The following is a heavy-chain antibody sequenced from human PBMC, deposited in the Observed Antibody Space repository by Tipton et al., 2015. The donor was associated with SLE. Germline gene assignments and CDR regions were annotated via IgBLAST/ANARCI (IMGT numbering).Heavy chain of an antibody. Sequence: QLVQSGGGVVQPGGSLRLSCAASGFTFSDYGMNWVRQAPGKGLEWVALIWYDGANKYYADFVKGRFTISRDNSENSLHLQMNSRRAEDTAVYYCARGGVPLEFASSGYLDSWGQGTLVTVSS. CDR1: GFTFSDYG. D-gene: IGHD3-22*01. CDR2: IWYDGANK. V-gene: IGHV3-33*01. CDR3: ARGGVPLEFASSGYLDS. J-gene: IGHJ5*01.